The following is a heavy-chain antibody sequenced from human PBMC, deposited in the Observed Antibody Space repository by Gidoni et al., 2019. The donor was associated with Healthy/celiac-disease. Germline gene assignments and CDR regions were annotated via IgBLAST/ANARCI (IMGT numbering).Heavy chain of an antibody. J-gene: IGHJ2*01. CDR2: IYYSGST. CDR1: GGSISSGGYY. CDR3: ARDGGSYYYDSSGYDWYFDL. D-gene: IGHD3-22*01. V-gene: IGHV4-31*03. Sequence: QVQLQESGPGLVKPSQTLSLTCTVSGGSISSGGYYWSWIRQHPGKGLEWIGYIYYSGSTYYNPSLKSRVTISVDTSKNQFSLKLSSVTAADTAVYYCARDGGSYYYDSSGYDWYFDLWGRGTLVTVSS.